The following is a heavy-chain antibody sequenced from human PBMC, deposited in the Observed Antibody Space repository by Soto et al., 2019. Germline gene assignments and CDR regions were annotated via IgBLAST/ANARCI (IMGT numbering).Heavy chain of an antibody. J-gene: IGHJ6*03. CDR3: ARGRGHCTNVVCPEERYYYYYYMDV. CDR1: GFTFSSYW. Sequence: GSLRLSCAASGFTFSSYWMSWVRQAPGKGLEWVANIKQDGSEKYYVDSVKGRFTISRDNAKNPLYRQMNSLRAEDTAVYYCARGRGHCTNVVCPEERYYYYYYMDVWGKGTTVTVSS. V-gene: IGHV3-7*01. CDR2: IKQDGSEK. D-gene: IGHD2-8*01.